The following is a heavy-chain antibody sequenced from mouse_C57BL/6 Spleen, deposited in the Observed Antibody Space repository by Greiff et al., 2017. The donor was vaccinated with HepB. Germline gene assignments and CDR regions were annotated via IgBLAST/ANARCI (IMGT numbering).Heavy chain of an antibody. Sequence: QVQLKESGPELVKPGASVKLSCKASGYTFTSYDINWVKQRPGQGLEWIGWIYPRDGSTKYNEKFKGKATLTVDTSSSTAYMELHSLTSEDSAVYFCARRASYYGSTYYAMDYWGQGTSVTVSS. CDR3: ARRASYYGSTYYAMDY. V-gene: IGHV1-85*01. CDR2: IYPRDGST. CDR1: GYTFTSYD. J-gene: IGHJ4*01. D-gene: IGHD1-1*01.